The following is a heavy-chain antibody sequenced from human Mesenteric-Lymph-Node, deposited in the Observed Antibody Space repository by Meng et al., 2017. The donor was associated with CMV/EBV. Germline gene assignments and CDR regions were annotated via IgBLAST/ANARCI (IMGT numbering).Heavy chain of an antibody. V-gene: IGHV3-23*01. Sequence: GESLKISCTASGFTFSSYAMNWVRQAPGKGLEWVSAISGSGAGTYYSDSVKGRFNISRDSSKSTLYLQMNSLKAGDTAVYYCARDHSRSVVTPDRYYGMDVWGQGTTVTVSS. CDR3: ARDHSRSVVTPDRYYGMDV. D-gene: IGHD4-23*01. J-gene: IGHJ6*02. CDR2: ISGSGAGT. CDR1: GFTFSSYA.